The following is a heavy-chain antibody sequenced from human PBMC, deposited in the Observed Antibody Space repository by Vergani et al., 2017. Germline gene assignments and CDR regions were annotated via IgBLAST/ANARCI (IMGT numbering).Heavy chain of an antibody. CDR2: IIPIFGTA. J-gene: IGHJ6*03. D-gene: IGHD6-19*01. CDR3: AIVVPPRLVHCYYYMDV. Sequence: QVQLVQSGAEVNKPGSSVKVSCKASGGTFSSYAISWVRQAPGQGLEWMGGIIPIFGTANYAQKFQGIVTITSDESTSTAYMELSSLRSADTAVYYCAIVVPPRLVHCYYYMDVWGKGTTVTVSS. V-gene: IGHV1-69*01. CDR1: GGTFSSYA.